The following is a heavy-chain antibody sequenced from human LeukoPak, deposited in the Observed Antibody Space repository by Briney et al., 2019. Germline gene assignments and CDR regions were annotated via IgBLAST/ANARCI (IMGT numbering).Heavy chain of an antibody. CDR2: VLYDGSMQ. CDR3: ARSSMVRGVNYPAGY. J-gene: IGHJ4*02. D-gene: IGHD3-10*01. V-gene: IGHV3-30*04. Sequence: GGSLRLSCAASGFPFTSYSMHWVRQAPGKGLEWVGVVLYDGSMQYYADSVKGRFTISRDNAKNSLYLQMNSLRAEDTAVYYCARSSMVRGVNYPAGYWGQGTLVTVSS. CDR1: GFPFTSYS.